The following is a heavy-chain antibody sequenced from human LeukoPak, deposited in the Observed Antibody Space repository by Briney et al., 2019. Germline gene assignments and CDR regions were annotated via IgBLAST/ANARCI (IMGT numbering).Heavy chain of an antibody. CDR3: ERRRITMVRGVIIPFDY. D-gene: IGHD3-10*01. CDR1: GGSFSGYY. J-gene: IGHJ4*02. V-gene: IGHV4-34*01. CDR2: INHSGST. Sequence: SETLSLTCAVYGGSFSGYYWSWIRQPPGKGLEWIGEINHSGSTNYNPSLKSRVTISVDTSKNQFSLKLSSVTAADAAVYYCERRRITMVRGVIIPFDYWGQGTLVTVSS.